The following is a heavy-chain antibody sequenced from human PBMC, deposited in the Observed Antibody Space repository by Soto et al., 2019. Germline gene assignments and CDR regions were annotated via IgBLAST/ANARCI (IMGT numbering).Heavy chain of an antibody. CDR2: IWYDGSNK. CDR1: GFTFSSYG. D-gene: IGHD6-13*01. V-gene: IGHV3-33*01. CDR3: ARAAQYSSSWYYFDY. Sequence: SLRLSCAASGFTFSSYGMHWVRQAPGKGLEWVAVIWYDGSNKYYADSVKGRFTISRDNSKNTLYLQMNSLRAEDTAVYYCARAAQYSSSWYYFDYWGQGTLVTVSS. J-gene: IGHJ4*02.